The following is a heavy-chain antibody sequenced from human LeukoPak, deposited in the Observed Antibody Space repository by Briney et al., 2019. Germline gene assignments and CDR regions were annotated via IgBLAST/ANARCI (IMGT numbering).Heavy chain of an antibody. D-gene: IGHD4-17*01. J-gene: IGHJ4*02. CDR1: GFTFSKYA. CDR3: AKDSSVPYGITE. CDR2: ISPSDGNT. Sequence: GGCLRLSCAASGFTFSKYAMSWVRQAPGKGLEWVSAISPSDGNTFYADSVKGRFTISRDNSKNTLSLQMNSLRAEDTALYYCAKDSSVPYGITEWGQGTLVTVS. V-gene: IGHV3-23*01.